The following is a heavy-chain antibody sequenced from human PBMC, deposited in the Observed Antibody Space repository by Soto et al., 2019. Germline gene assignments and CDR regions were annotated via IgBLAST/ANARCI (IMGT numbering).Heavy chain of an antibody. CDR1: GYTFTGYY. CDR3: ARDTIDSSEQSRYYYYGMDV. D-gene: IGHD6-25*01. J-gene: IGHJ6*02. Sequence: ASVEVSCKXSGYTFTGYYMHWVRQAPGQGLEWMGWINPNSGGTNYAQKFQGWVTMTRDTSISTAYMELSRLRSDDTAVYYCARDTIDSSEQSRYYYYGMDVWGQGTTVTVSS. V-gene: IGHV1-2*04. CDR2: INPNSGGT.